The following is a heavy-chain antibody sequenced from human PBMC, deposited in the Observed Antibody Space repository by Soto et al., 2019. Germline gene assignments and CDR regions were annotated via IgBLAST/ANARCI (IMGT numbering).Heavy chain of an antibody. Sequence: TSETLSLTCTVSGGSISSGGYYWSWIRQHPGKGLEWIGYIYYSGSTYYNPSLKSRVTISVDTSKNQFSLKLSSVTAADTAVYYCASYCSGGSCYPAEYFQHWGQGTLVTVSS. D-gene: IGHD2-15*01. CDR1: GGSISSGGYY. V-gene: IGHV4-31*03. J-gene: IGHJ1*01. CDR3: ASYCSGGSCYPAEYFQH. CDR2: IYYSGST.